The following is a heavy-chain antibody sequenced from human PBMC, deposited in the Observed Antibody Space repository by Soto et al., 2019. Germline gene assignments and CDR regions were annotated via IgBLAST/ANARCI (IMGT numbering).Heavy chain of an antibody. V-gene: IGHV3-74*01. CDR3: SKRGVDTFGLSY. J-gene: IGHJ4*02. D-gene: IGHD3-10*01. CDR2: INTDGNST. Sequence: EVQLVESGGGLVQPGGSLRLSCAVSGFTFSSFWMHWVRQAPGEGLVWVSRINTDGNSTSYADSVKGRFTISRDNAKNTLYLQMNSLRVEYTAMYYCSKRGVDTFGLSYWGQGTLVTVSS. CDR1: GFTFSSFW.